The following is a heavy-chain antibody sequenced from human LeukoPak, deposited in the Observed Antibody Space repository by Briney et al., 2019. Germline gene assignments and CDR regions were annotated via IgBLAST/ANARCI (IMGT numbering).Heavy chain of an antibody. J-gene: IGHJ5*02. CDR3: ARDFGFASA. V-gene: IGHV4-4*07. D-gene: IGHD3-16*01. CDR2: IFTSGTT. CDR1: VGSISSSY. Sequence: SETLSLTCTVSVGSISSSYWSWIRQPAAKRLEWIGRIFTSGTTEYNPSLKSRVTMSVDTSKNQFSLKLTSVTAADTAVYYCARDFGFASAWGQGALVTVSS.